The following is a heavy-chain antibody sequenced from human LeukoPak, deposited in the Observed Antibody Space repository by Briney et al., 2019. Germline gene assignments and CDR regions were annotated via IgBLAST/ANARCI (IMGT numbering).Heavy chain of an antibody. CDR3: AGLAAAGLDY. Sequence: GGSLRLSCAASGFTFSSYAMHWVRQALGKGLEWVAVISYDGSNKYYADSVKGRFTISRDNSKNTLYLQVNSLRAEDTAVYYCAGLAAAGLDYWGQGTLVTVSS. CDR2: ISYDGSNK. V-gene: IGHV3-30-3*01. J-gene: IGHJ4*02. D-gene: IGHD6-13*01. CDR1: GFTFSSYA.